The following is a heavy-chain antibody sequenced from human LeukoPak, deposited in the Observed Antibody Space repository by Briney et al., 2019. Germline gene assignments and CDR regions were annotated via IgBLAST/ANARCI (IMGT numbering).Heavy chain of an antibody. Sequence: GGSLRLSCAASGFTFSDYDMHWVRQATGKGLEWVSAIGTAGDTYYTGSVKGRFTISRENAKNSLYLQMNNLRAGDTTVYYCARVAKERVGGVYYFDYWGQGTLVTVSS. D-gene: IGHD1-1*01. CDR1: GFTFSDYD. CDR2: IGTAGDT. V-gene: IGHV3-13*01. J-gene: IGHJ4*02. CDR3: ARVAKERVGGVYYFDY.